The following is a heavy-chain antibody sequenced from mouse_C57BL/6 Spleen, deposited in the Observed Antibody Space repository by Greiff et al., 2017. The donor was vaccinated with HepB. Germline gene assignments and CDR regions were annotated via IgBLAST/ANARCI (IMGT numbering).Heavy chain of an antibody. CDR1: GFTFSDYG. J-gene: IGHJ4*01. CDR2: ISSGSSTI. V-gene: IGHV5-17*01. CDR3: ARSFYGLYAMDY. D-gene: IGHD2-10*01. Sequence: EVKLVESGGGLVKPGGSLKLSCEASGFTFSDYGMHWVRQAPEKGLEWVAYISSGSSTIYYTDTVKGRFTISRDNAKKTLFLQMTSLRSEDTAMYYCARSFYGLYAMDYWGQGTSVTVSS.